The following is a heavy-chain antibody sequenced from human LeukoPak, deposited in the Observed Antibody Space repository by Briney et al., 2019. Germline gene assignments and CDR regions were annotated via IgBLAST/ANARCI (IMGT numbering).Heavy chain of an antibody. Sequence: SETLSLTCTVSGGSISSSSYYWGWIRQPPGKGLEWIGSIYYSGSTYYKPSLKSRVTISIDTSKNQFSLKLSSVTAADTAVYYCARDYGVPEPYYFDYWGQGTLVTVSS. CDR1: GGSISSSSYY. CDR3: ARDYGVPEPYYFDY. CDR2: IYYSGST. D-gene: IGHD4-17*01. J-gene: IGHJ4*02. V-gene: IGHV4-39*07.